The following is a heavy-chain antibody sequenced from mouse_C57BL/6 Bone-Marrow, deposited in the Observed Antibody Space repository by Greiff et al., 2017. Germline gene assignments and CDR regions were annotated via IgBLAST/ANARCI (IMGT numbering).Heavy chain of an antibody. J-gene: IGHJ3*01. CDR3: ARILYYDYDEGFAY. Sequence: VVEPGASVKISCKASGYTFTDYYMNWVKQSHGKSLEWIGDINPNNGGTSYNQKFKGKATLTVDKSSSTAYMELRSLTSEDSAVYYCARILYYDYDEGFAYWGQGTLVTVSA. V-gene: IGHV1-26*01. CDR2: INPNNGGT. CDR1: GYTFTDYY. D-gene: IGHD2-4*01.